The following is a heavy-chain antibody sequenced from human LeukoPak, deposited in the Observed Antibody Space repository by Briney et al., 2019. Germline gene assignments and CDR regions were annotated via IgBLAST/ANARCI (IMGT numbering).Heavy chain of an antibody. V-gene: IGHV1-2*02. CDR2: INPNSGGT. CDR3: ARGRLNYNSGGYYDNPHLDY. Sequence: ASVKVSCKASGYTFTGYYMHWVRQAPGQGLEWMGWINPNSGGTNYAQKFQGRVTMTRDTSTSTVYMDLSSLRSEDTAVYYCARGRLNYNSGGYYDNPHLDYWGQGTLVTVSS. J-gene: IGHJ4*02. D-gene: IGHD3-22*01. CDR1: GYTFTGYY.